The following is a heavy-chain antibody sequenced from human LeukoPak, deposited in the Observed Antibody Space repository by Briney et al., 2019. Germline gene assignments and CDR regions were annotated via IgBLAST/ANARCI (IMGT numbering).Heavy chain of an antibody. CDR1: GFTFSSYW. CDR3: AGVGATGAFDY. Sequence: GGSLRLSCAASGFTFSSYWMSWVRQAPGKGLEWLAFVRYDGNNKYYADSVEGRFTISRDNSKNTLYLQMNSLRAEDTAVYYCAGVGATGAFDYWGQGTLVTVSS. CDR2: VRYDGNNK. D-gene: IGHD1-26*01. J-gene: IGHJ4*02. V-gene: IGHV3-30*02.